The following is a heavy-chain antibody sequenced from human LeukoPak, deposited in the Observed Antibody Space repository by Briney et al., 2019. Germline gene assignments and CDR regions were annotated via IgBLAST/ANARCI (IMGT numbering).Heavy chain of an antibody. CDR2: ICSGGST. CDR3: ARGLGYCTSTTCLLPFDY. J-gene: IGHJ4*02. Sequence: GGSLRLSCAASGFTVSTYYMTWVRQAPGKGLEWVSVICSGGSTYYADSVKGRFTVSRDNSKNTMYLQMNSLRAEDTDMYYCARGLGYCTSTTCLLPFDYWGQGTLVTVSS. CDR1: GFTVSTYY. D-gene: IGHD2-2*01. V-gene: IGHV3-53*01.